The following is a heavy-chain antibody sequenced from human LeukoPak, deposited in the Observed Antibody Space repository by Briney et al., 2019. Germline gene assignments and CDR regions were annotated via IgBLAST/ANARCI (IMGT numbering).Heavy chain of an antibody. CDR2: VNPSGGST. CDR1: GYTFTSYY. J-gene: IGHJ4*02. D-gene: IGHD3-22*01. V-gene: IGHV1-46*01. CDR3: ARGNYRSSGYYGPFDY. Sequence: GASVKVSCKASGYTFTSYYVHWVRQAPGQGLEWMGIVNPSGGSTSYAQKFQGRVTMTRDTSTSTVYMELSSLRSEDTAVYYCARGNYRSSGYYGPFDYWGQGTLVTVSS.